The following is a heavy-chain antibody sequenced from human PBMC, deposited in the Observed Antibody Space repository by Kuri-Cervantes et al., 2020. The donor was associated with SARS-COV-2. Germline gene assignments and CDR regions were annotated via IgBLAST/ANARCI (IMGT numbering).Heavy chain of an antibody. J-gene: IGHJ4*02. V-gene: IGHV4-61*02. CDR1: GGSISSGSYY. Sequence: SCTVSGGSISSGSYYWSWIRQPAGKGLEWIGRTYTSGSTNYNPSLKSRVTISVDTSKNQFSLKLSSVTAADTAVYYCAREDSSGYYFDYWGQGTLVTVSS. CDR2: TYTSGST. CDR3: AREDSSGYYFDY. D-gene: IGHD3-22*01.